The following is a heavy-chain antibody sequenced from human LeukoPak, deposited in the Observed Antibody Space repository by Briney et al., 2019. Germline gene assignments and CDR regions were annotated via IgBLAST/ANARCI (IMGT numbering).Heavy chain of an antibody. V-gene: IGHV3-23*01. CDR1: AFTFSSYA. J-gene: IGHJ4*02. CDR3: AKSGSSNPYYFDY. CDR2: ISAIGSTS. D-gene: IGHD6-13*01. Sequence: PGGSLRLSCAASAFTFSSYAISWVRQAPGKGLEWVSGISAIGSTSYYADSAKGRFTTSRDNSKNTLYLQMNSLRAEDTAVYFCAKSGSSNPYYFDYWGRGTLVTV.